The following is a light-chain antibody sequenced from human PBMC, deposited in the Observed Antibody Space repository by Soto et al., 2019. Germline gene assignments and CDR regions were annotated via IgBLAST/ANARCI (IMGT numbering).Light chain of an antibody. CDR1: SSDVGGYNY. J-gene: IGLJ1*01. CDR2: EVT. V-gene: IGLV2-8*01. CDR3: SSYAGGNNAYV. Sequence: QSALTQPPSASGSPGQSVTISCTGASSDVGGYNYVSWYQQHPGKAPKLMIYEVTNRPSGVPDRFSGSKSGNTASLTVSGLQPEDEADYYCSSYAGGNNAYVFGTGTKLTVL.